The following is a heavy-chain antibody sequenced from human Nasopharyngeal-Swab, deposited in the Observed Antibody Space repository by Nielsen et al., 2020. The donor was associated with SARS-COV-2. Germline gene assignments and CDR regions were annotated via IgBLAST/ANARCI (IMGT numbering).Heavy chain of an antibody. CDR3: ARGGPPTYYDILTGYPYYYYGMDV. Sequence: GESLKISCAASGFTFSDYYMSWIRQAPGKGLEWPSYISSSGSTIHYPDPVKGRFTISRDNAKNSLYLQMNSLRAEDTAVYYCARGGPPTYYDILTGYPYYYYGMDVWGQGTTVTVSS. CDR1: GFTFSDYY. D-gene: IGHD3-9*01. V-gene: IGHV3-11*01. J-gene: IGHJ6*02. CDR2: ISSSGSTI.